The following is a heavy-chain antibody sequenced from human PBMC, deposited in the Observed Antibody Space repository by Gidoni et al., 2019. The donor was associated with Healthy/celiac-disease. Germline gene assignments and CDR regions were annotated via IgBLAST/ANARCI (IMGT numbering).Heavy chain of an antibody. CDR1: GSSLSTSGVG. D-gene: IGHD1-26*01. Sequence: QITLKESGPTLVKPTQTLTLTCTFPGSSLSTSGVGVGWIRQPPGKALEWLALIYWDDDKRYSPSLKSRLTITKDTSKNQVVLTMTNMDPVDTATYYCAHIEGAADFDYWGQGTLVTVSS. CDR3: AHIEGAADFDY. J-gene: IGHJ4*02. V-gene: IGHV2-5*02. CDR2: IYWDDDK.